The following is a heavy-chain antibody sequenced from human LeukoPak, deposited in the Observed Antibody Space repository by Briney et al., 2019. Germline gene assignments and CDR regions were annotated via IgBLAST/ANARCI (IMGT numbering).Heavy chain of an antibody. D-gene: IGHD3-22*01. Sequence: PGGSLRLSCEASGFTFSSYGMHWVRQAPGKGLEWVAVIWYDGSNKYYADSVKGRFTISRDNSKNTLYLQMNSLRAEDTAVYYCARDPSSAKDYYDSSGYYYSFDYWGQGTLVTVSS. V-gene: IGHV3-33*08. J-gene: IGHJ4*02. CDR1: GFTFSSYG. CDR3: ARDPSSAKDYYDSSGYYYSFDY. CDR2: IWYDGSNK.